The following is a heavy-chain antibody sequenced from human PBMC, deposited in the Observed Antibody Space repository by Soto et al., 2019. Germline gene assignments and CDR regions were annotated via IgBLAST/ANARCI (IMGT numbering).Heavy chain of an antibody. V-gene: IGHV4-30-4*01. CDR1: GGSISSGDYY. J-gene: IGHJ4*02. D-gene: IGHD3-22*01. CDR3: ARGNDYYDSSGYPLDY. Sequence: SETLSLTCPVSGGSISSGDYYWSWIRQPPGKGLEWIGYIYYSGSTYYTPSLKSRATISVDKSNNQYSLKLSXMTAAYTAVYYSARGNDYYDSSGYPLDYWDQGTPVTVCS. CDR2: IYYSGST.